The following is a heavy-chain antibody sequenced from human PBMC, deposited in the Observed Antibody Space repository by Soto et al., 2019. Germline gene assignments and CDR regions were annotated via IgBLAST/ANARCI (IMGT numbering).Heavy chain of an antibody. D-gene: IGHD6-13*01. CDR2: IYYSGST. Sequence: SETLSLTCTVSGGSISSSSYYWGWIRQPPGKGLEWIGSIYYSGSTYYNPSLKSRVTISVDTSKNQFSLKLSSVTAADTAVYYCARNGASIAAAQGWFDPWGQGTLVTVSS. V-gene: IGHV4-39*01. CDR3: ARNGASIAAAQGWFDP. J-gene: IGHJ5*02. CDR1: GGSISSSSYY.